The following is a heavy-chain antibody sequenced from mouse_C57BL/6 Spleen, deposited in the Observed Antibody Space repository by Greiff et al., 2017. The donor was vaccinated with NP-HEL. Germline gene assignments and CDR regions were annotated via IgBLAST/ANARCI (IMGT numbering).Heavy chain of an antibody. J-gene: IGHJ4*01. CDR2: ILPGSGCT. Sequence: VQLQQSGAELMKPGASVKLSCKATGYTFTGYWIEWVKQRPGHGLEWIGEILPGSGCTNYNEKFKGKATFTADTSSNTAYMQLSSLTTEDSAIYYCARRTDWEEGYYAMDYWGQGTSVTVSS. D-gene: IGHD4-1*01. CDR3: ARRTDWEEGYYAMDY. CDR1: GYTFTGYW. V-gene: IGHV1-9*01.